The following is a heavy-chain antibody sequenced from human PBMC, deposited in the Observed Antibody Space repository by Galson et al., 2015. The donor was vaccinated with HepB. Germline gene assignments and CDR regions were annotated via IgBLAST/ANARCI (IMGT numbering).Heavy chain of an antibody. J-gene: IGHJ5*02. Sequence: SLRLSCAASRFIFSDYSLSWIRQAPGKGLEWVSYISGSGNTIYYADSVKGRFTISRDNAKNSLYLQMNSLRAEDTAIYYCVRDAGWFDPWGQGTLVTVSS. D-gene: IGHD3-10*01. CDR1: RFIFSDYS. V-gene: IGHV3-11*01. CDR2: ISGSGNTI. CDR3: VRDAGWFDP.